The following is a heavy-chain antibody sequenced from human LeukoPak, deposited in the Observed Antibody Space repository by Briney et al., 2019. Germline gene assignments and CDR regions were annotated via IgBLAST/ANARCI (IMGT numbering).Heavy chain of an antibody. CDR1: GYTFTSYY. CDR2: INPSGGST. CDR3: ARDREWLLFDP. D-gene: IGHD3-3*01. Sequence: ASVKISCKASGYTFTSYYMHWVRQAPGQGLEWMGIINPSGGSTSYAQKFQGRVTMTRDTSTSTVYMELSSLRSEDTAVYHCARDREWLLFDPWGQGTLVTVSS. V-gene: IGHV1-46*01. J-gene: IGHJ5*02.